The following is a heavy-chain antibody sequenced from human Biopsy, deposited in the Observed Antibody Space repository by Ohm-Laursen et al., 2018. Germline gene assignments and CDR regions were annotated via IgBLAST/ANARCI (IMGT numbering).Heavy chain of an antibody. V-gene: IGHV4-59*01. D-gene: IGHD3-22*01. CDR2: VYYTGRT. CDR1: GDSISSYY. CDR3: ARDRGYYSDRTVPGYFDL. Sequence: TLSLTCTVSGDSISSYYWSWIRQPPGKGLEWIGYVYYTGRTDYNPSLQSRVTISVDTSKNHFSLRLRSVTPADTAIYYCARDRGYYSDRTVPGYFDLWGRGTLVTVSS. J-gene: IGHJ2*01.